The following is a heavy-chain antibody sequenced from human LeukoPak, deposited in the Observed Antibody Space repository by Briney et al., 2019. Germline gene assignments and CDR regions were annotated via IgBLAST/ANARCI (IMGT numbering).Heavy chain of an antibody. Sequence: SETLSLTCTVSGGSISSGGYYWSWIRQHPGKGLEWIGYIYHSGSTNYNPSLKSRVTISVDTSKNQFSLKLSSVTAADTAVYYCAREPHMIVVVITGSRAFDIWGQGTMVTVSS. CDR2: IYHSGST. J-gene: IGHJ3*02. CDR1: GGSISSGGYY. V-gene: IGHV4-31*03. D-gene: IGHD3-22*01. CDR3: AREPHMIVVVITGSRAFDI.